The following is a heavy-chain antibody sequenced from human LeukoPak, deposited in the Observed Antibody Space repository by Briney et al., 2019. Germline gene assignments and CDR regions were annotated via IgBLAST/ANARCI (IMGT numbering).Heavy chain of an antibody. CDR3: ARVMVRGVILSGY. J-gene: IGHJ4*02. V-gene: IGHV7-4-1*02. D-gene: IGHD3-10*01. CDR2: INTNTGNP. Sequence: GASVNVSCKVSGYTLTELSMHWVRQAPGKGLEWMGWINTNTGNPTYAQGFTGRFVFSLDTSVSTAYLQISSLKAEDTAVYYCARVMVRGVILSGYWGQGTLVTVSS. CDR1: GYTLTELS.